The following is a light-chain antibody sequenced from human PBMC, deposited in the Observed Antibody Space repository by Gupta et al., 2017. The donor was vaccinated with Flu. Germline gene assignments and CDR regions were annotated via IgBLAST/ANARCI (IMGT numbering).Light chain of an antibody. J-gene: IGLJ1*01. CDR1: SSNIGSYT. V-gene: IGLV1-44*01. CDR3: AVWDDSLSGHYV. Sequence: QSALTQPPSASGTPGQRVTFPFSGSSSNIGSYTVDWYQQLPGTAPKLLIYDFSQRPSGVPDRFSGSKSGTSASLAISWLQSEDEADYYCAVWDDSLSGHYVFGSGTKVTVL. CDR2: DFS.